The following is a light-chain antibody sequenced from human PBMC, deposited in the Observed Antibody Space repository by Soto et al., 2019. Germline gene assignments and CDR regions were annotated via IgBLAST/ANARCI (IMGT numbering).Light chain of an antibody. CDR2: GAS. CDR1: QSVSSN. V-gene: IGKV3-15*01. Sequence: EIVMTQSPATLSVSPGERATLSCRASQSVSSNLAWYQQKPGQAPRLLIYGASTRATGIPARFSGSGSGTEFTLTISSLQSEDFAVYYCQQYITWPPAFGQGTQVEIK. CDR3: QQYITWPPA. J-gene: IGKJ1*01.